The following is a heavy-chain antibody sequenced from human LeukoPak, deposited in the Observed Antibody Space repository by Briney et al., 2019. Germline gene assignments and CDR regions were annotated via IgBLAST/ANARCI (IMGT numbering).Heavy chain of an antibody. D-gene: IGHD3-10*01. CDR1: GGSISSYY. J-gene: IGHJ4*02. V-gene: IGHV4-59*12. CDR3: AREERRGFTDDY. CDR2: IYYSGST. Sequence: SETLSLTCTVSGGSISSYYWSWIRQPPGKGLEWIGYIYYSGSTNYNPSLKSRVTISVDTSKNQFSLKLSSMTAADTAVYYCAREERRGFTDDYWGQGTLVTVSS.